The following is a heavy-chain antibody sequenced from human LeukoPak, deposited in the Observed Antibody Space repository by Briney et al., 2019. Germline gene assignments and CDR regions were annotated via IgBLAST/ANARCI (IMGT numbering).Heavy chain of an antibody. J-gene: IGHJ5*02. CDR3: ARVSHYGDSTPPQA. CDR1: GYSINSGYY. CDR2: IYRTGSI. V-gene: IGHV4-38-2*02. D-gene: IGHD4-17*01. Sequence: KPSETLSLTCTVSGYSINSGYYWVWIRQPPGKGLEWIGSIYRTGSINYNPSLKSRVTISLDTSKNQFSLKVNSVTAADTAVYYCARVSHYGDSTPPQAWGQGTLVTVSS.